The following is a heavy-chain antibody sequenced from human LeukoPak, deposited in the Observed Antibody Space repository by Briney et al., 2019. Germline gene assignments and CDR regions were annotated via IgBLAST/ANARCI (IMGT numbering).Heavy chain of an antibody. J-gene: IGHJ4*02. V-gene: IGHV3-30-3*01. CDR1: GFTFSSYA. CDR3: TTGNGDLDY. Sequence: GGSLRLSCAASGFTFSSYAMHWVRQAPGKGLEWVAVISYDGSNKYYADSVKGRFTISRDDSKNTLYLQMNSLKTEDTAVYYCTTGNGDLDYWGQGTLVTVSS. CDR2: ISYDGSNK.